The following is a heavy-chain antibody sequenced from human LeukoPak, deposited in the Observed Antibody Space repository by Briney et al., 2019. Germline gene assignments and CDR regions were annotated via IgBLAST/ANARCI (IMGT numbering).Heavy chain of an antibody. V-gene: IGHV4-59*01. CDR1: GGSISSYY. CDR3: ARGQSIAARPDAFDI. J-gene: IGHJ3*02. D-gene: IGHD6-6*01. CDR2: IYYSGST. Sequence: SETLSLTCTVSGGSISSYYWSWIRQPPGKGLEWIGYIYYSGSTNYNPSLKSRVTISVDTSKNQFSLKLSSVTAADTAVYYCARGQSIAARPDAFDIWGQGTMVTVSS.